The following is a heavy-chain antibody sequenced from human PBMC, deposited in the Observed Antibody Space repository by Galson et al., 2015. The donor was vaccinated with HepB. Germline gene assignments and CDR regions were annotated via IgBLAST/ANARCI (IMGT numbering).Heavy chain of an antibody. J-gene: IGHJ4*02. Sequence: SCKASGYIFSDHYMNWVRQAPGQGLEWMGIINSSDDSTTYAQRFQDRVTMTSDTSTRTVYMEMSRLRSEDTAVYYCARRAERDSSSWPLFDYWGQGTLVIVSS. CDR3: ARRAERDSSSWPLFDY. D-gene: IGHD6-13*01. V-gene: IGHV1-46*01. CDR1: GYIFSDHY. CDR2: INSSDDST.